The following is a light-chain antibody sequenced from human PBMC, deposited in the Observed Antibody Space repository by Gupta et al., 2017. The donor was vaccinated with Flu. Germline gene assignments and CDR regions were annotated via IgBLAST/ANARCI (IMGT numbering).Light chain of an antibody. CDR2: VGS. V-gene: IGKV2-30*02. Sequence: VTLGQPASISCSASQSRLHGHGNTNLNWFLQRPGQTPRRLLYVGSNRHSGVPDRFSGSGSDADFTLKISSVEAEDVGVYYCRHGEYCPYTFGQGTKLEIK. J-gene: IGKJ2*01. CDR3: RHGEYCPYT. CDR1: QSRLHGHGNTN.